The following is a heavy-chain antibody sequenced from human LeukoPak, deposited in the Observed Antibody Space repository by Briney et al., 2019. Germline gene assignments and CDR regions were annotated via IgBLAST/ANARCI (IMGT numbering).Heavy chain of an antibody. J-gene: IGHJ4*02. V-gene: IGHV1-69*04. CDR2: IIPNLGTT. Sequence: SVKVSCKASGGTSNSHAISWVRQAPGQGLEWMGRIIPNLGTTNRAQSFQDRVTLTADKSTNTAYMELTSLTSDDTGVYYCATTNDGGGYQWGDFFDFWGQGTLVTVSS. CDR1: GGTSNSHA. CDR3: ATTNDGGGYQWGDFFDF. D-gene: IGHD3-22*01.